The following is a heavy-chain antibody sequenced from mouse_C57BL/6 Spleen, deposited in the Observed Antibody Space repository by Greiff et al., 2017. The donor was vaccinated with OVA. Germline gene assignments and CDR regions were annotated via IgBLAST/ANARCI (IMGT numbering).Heavy chain of an antibody. D-gene: IGHD1-1*01. V-gene: IGHV14-1*01. CDR3: TTPYYYGRSYPFAY. CDR2: IDPEDGDT. CDR1: GFNIKDYY. J-gene: IGHJ3*01. Sequence: EVQLQQSGAELVRPGASVKLSCTASGFNIKDYYMHWVKQRPEQGLEWIGRIDPEDGDTEYAPKFQGKATMTADTSSNTAYLQLSSLTSEDTAVYDCTTPYYYGRSYPFAYWGQGTLVTVSA.